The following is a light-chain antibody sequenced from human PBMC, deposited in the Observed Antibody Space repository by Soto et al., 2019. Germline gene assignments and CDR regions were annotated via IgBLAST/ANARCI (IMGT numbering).Light chain of an antibody. Sequence: EIVLTQSPGTLSLSPGERATLSCRASQSVSSSYLAWYQQKPGQAPRLLIYGASSRATGIPDRFRGSGSGKDFTLTISRLEPEDVAVYYCQQYGSSPWITFGQGTRLEIK. CDR3: QQYGSSPWIT. CDR1: QSVSSSY. V-gene: IGKV3-20*01. J-gene: IGKJ5*01. CDR2: GAS.